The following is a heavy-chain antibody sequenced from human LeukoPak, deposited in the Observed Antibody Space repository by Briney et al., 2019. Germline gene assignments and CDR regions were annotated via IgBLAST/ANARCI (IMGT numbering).Heavy chain of an antibody. D-gene: IGHD3-16*01. CDR2: IRYDGSDK. CDR1: GFTFRTYG. CDR3: AKRADYYDSSRALYDAFDL. Sequence: GGSLRLSCAASGFTFRTYGMHWVRQAPGKGLEWVTFIRYDGSDKYYADSVKGRSTISRDNSKNTLFLQMNSLRVEDTAVYYRAKRADYYDSSRALYDAFDLWGQGTMVTVSS. J-gene: IGHJ3*01. V-gene: IGHV3-30*02.